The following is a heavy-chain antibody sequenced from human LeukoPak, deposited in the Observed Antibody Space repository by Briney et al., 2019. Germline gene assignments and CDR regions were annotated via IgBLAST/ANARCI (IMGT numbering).Heavy chain of an antibody. V-gene: IGHV1-69*13. CDR2: IIPIFGTA. Sequence: SVKVSCKASGGTFSSYAISWVRQAPGQGLEWMGGIIPIFGTANYAQKFQGRVTITADESTSTAYMELSSLRSEDTAVYYCAGGFYGDYRGINLNYFDYWGQGTLVTVSS. J-gene: IGHJ4*02. D-gene: IGHD4-17*01. CDR3: AGGFYGDYRGINLNYFDY. CDR1: GGTFSSYA.